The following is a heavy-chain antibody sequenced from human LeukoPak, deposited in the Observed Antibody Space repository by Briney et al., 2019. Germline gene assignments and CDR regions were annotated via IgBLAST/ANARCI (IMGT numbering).Heavy chain of an antibody. J-gene: IGHJ4*02. D-gene: IGHD1-20*01. CDR3: AREGLTVEIGEFDY. Sequence: PGGSLRLSCAASGFTFTFSTSGMHWVRQAPGKGLEWVAFIQYDDSEKSYADSVKGRCTTSRDNSKNTVYLQMNSLRVEDTAVYYCAREGLTVEIGEFDYWGQGTLVTVSS. CDR2: IQYDDSEK. CDR1: GFTFTFSTSG. V-gene: IGHV3-30*02.